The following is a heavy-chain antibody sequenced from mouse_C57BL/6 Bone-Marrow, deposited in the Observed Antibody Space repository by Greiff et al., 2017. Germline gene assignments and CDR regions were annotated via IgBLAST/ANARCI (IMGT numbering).Heavy chain of an antibody. CDR3: ARKEKYYGSRGSPLWFAY. V-gene: IGHV1-53*01. D-gene: IGHD1-1*01. Sequence: VKLQESGTELVKPGASVKLSCKASGYTFTSYWMPWLKQRPGQGLEWIGNINPSNGGTNYNAKFKSKATLTVDKSSSTAYMQLSSLTSEDSSFYYCARKEKYYGSRGSPLWFAYWGQGTLVTVSA. CDR1: GYTFTSYW. CDR2: INPSNGGT. J-gene: IGHJ3*01.